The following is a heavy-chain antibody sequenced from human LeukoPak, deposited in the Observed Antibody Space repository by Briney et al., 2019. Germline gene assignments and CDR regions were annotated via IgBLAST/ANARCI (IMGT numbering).Heavy chain of an antibody. CDR3: ARGGSRVTPIEMATIRFDY. CDR2: IYYSGST. J-gene: IGHJ4*02. D-gene: IGHD5-24*01. CDR1: GGSISSGGYY. Sequence: PSETLSLTCTVSGGSISSGGYYWSWIRQHPGKGLEWIGYIYYSGSTYYNPSLKSRVTISVDTSKNQFSLKLSSVTAADTAVYYCARGGSRVTPIEMATIRFDYWGQGTLVTVSS. V-gene: IGHV4-31*03.